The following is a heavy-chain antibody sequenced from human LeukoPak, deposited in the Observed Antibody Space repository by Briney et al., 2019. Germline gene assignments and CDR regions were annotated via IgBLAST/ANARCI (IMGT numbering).Heavy chain of an antibody. J-gene: IGHJ4*02. CDR2: IRYDGSNK. Sequence: PGGSLRLSCAASGFTFSNYGMHWVRQAPGKGLEWVVFIRYDGSNKYYADSVKGRFTISRDNARNTLYLQMNSLRAEDTAVYYCAKSDYFDSWGQGTLATVSS. CDR1: GFTFSNYG. CDR3: AKSDYFDS. V-gene: IGHV3-30*02.